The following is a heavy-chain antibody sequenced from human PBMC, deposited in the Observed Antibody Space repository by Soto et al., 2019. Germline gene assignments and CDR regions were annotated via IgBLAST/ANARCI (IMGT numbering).Heavy chain of an antibody. D-gene: IGHD3-3*01. CDR2: INHSGST. V-gene: IGHV4-34*01. CDR1: GGSFSGYY. Sequence: PSETLSLTCAVYGGSFSGYYWSWIRQPPGKGLEWIGEINHSGSTNYNPSLKSRVTISVDTSKNQFSLKLSSVTAADTAVYYCAKNRFGVVITGLDPWGQGTLVTVSS. CDR3: AKNRFGVVITGLDP. J-gene: IGHJ5*02.